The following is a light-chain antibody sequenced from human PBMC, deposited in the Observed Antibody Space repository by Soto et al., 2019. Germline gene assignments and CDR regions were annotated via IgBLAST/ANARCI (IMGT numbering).Light chain of an antibody. Sequence: EVVWTQSPNTLSLSPGESATLSCRASQAVSSTYLVWYQQKPGLAPRLLIYGASSRAPGISDRFSGSGSGTDFTLTISRLEPEDFAVYYCHQCGNSWWTFGEGTKVDIK. CDR3: HQCGNSWWT. J-gene: IGKJ1*01. V-gene: IGKV3-20*01. CDR2: GAS. CDR1: QAVSSTY.